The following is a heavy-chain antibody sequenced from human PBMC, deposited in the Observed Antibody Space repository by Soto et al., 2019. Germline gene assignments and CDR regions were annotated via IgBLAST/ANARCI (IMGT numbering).Heavy chain of an antibody. CDR2: INPSGGST. Sequence: ASVKVSCKASGYTFTSYYMHWVRQAPGQGLEWMGIINPSGGSTSYAQKSQGRVTMTRNTSTSTVYMELSSLRSEDTAVYYCARDMAAAGTGDYWGQGTLVTVSS. D-gene: IGHD6-13*01. CDR3: ARDMAAAGTGDY. V-gene: IGHV1-46*01. J-gene: IGHJ4*02. CDR1: GYTFTSYY.